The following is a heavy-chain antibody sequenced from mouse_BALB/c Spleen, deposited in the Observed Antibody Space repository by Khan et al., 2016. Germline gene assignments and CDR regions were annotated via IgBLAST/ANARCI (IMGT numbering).Heavy chain of an antibody. D-gene: IGHD1-1*01. CDR3: ASYYGSSYAMCY. J-gene: IGHJ4*01. CDR2: INPSTGYT. V-gene: IGHV1-7*01. Sequence: QVQLQQSGAELAKPGASVKMSCKASGNTFTSYWMHWVKKRPGQGLEWIGYINPSTGYTEYNQKFKDKATLTADKSSSTAYMQLSSLTSDDSSVYYCASYYGSSYAMCYRGQGTSVTVTS. CDR1: GNTFTSYW.